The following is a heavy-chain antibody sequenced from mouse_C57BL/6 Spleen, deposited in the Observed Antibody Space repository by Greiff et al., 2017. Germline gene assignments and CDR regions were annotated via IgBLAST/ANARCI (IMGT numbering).Heavy chain of an antibody. CDR2: IIPSNGGT. CDR3: ARGYYYGSSCAY. D-gene: IGHD1-1*01. V-gene: IGHV1-53*01. CDR1: AYTFTSYW. J-gene: IGHJ3*01. Sequence: QVQLQQPGTELVKPGASVKLSCKASAYTFTSYWMPWVKQRPGQGLEWIGNIIPSNGGTNYNEKFKSKATLTVDKSSSTAYMQLSSQTSEDSAVYYCARGYYYGSSCAYWGQGTLVTVSA.